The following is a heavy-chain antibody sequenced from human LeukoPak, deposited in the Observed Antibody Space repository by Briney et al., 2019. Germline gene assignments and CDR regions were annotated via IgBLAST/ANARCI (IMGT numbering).Heavy chain of an antibody. Sequence: ASVKVSCKASGYTFTSYGISWVRQAPGQGLEWMGWISAYNGNTNYAQKLQGRVTMTTDTSTSTAYMELRSLRSDDTAVYYCARDPAVGDIVVVPAAKSYYYYYGMDVWGQGTTVTVSS. CDR1: GYTFTSYG. D-gene: IGHD2-2*01. CDR3: ARDPAVGDIVVVPAAKSYYYYYGMDV. V-gene: IGHV1-18*01. J-gene: IGHJ6*02. CDR2: ISAYNGNT.